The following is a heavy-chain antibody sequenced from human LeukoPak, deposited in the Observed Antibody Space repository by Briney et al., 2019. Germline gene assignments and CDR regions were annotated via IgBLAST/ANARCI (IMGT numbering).Heavy chain of an antibody. D-gene: IGHD6-19*01. J-gene: IGHJ4*02. CDR1: GFTFSSYG. Sequence: GSLRLSCAASGFTFSSYGMHWVRQAPGKGLEWVAFIRYDGSNKYYADSLRGRFTISRDNSKSTLYLQMSSLRVEDTAVYYCARDLTAWLYYFDHWGQGTLVTVSS. V-gene: IGHV3-30*02. CDR3: ARDLTAWLYYFDH. CDR2: IRYDGSNK.